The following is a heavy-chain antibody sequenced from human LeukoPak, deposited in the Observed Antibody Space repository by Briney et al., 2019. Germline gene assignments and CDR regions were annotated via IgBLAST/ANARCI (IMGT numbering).Heavy chain of an antibody. J-gene: IGHJ3*02. CDR1: GFSFSDSC. V-gene: IGHV3-11*01. CDR3: ARRGNMSSHAFDI. Sequence: PGGSLRLSCAASGFSFSDSCMSWIRQAPGQGLEWLSYIKSSDTSTFYADSVKRRFTVSRDNAKNSLYLQMNSLRAEDTAVYYCARRGNMSSHAFDIWGQGTVVTVSS. CDR2: IKSSDTST. D-gene: IGHD2/OR15-2a*01.